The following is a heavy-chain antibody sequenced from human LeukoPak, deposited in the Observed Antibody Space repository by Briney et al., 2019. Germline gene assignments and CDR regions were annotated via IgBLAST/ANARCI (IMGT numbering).Heavy chain of an antibody. CDR3: ARDIPGGASFLDQ. CDR1: GFTFNNYW. Sequence: GGSLRLSCAASGFTFNNYWMTWVRQAPGRGLEWVAHIHESRSYQNYVDSVKGRFTVSRDNTKSALYLQMSNLRAEDTAVYYCARDIPGGASFLDQWGQGTLVTVSS. CDR2: IHESRSYQ. J-gene: IGHJ5*02. V-gene: IGHV3-7*01. D-gene: IGHD5-18*01.